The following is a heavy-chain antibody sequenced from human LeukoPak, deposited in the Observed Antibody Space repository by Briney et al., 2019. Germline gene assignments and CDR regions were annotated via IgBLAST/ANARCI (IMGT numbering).Heavy chain of an antibody. D-gene: IGHD3-16*01. CDR3: ARSLGGYADS. V-gene: IGHV3-69-1*01. CDR1: GFTFSNHY. CDR2: ITSTTSHV. Sequence: PGGSLRLSCAASGFTFSNHYMHWVRQAPGKGLEWVSYITSTTSHVYYTASVKGRFIISRDNPENTVYLQMGSLRAEDMAVYYCARSLGGYADSWGQGTLVTVSS. J-gene: IGHJ4*02.